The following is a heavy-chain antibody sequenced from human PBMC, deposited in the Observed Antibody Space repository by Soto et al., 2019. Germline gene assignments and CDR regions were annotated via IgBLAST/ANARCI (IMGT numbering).Heavy chain of an antibody. D-gene: IGHD3-3*01. CDR1: GGSISSSSYY. J-gene: IGHJ4*02. Sequence: SGTLSLTCTVSGGSISSSSYYWCWIRQPPGKGLEWIGSIYYSGSTYYNPSLKSRVTISVDTSKNQFSLKLSSVTAADTAVYYCARHRFSITIFGYWGQGTLVTVSS. V-gene: IGHV4-39*01. CDR3: ARHRFSITIFGY. CDR2: IYYSGST.